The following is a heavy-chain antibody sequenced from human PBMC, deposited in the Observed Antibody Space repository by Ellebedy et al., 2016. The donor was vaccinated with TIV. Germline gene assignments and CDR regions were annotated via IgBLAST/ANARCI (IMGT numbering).Heavy chain of an antibody. D-gene: IGHD1-20*01. J-gene: IGHJ6*02. Sequence: MPSETLSLTCTVSGGSITSSSYYWGWIRQPPGKGLEWIASIYYSGSTHYNPSLKRRVTISVDTSKNQFSLKVSSVTAADTAVYYCARVRGITHYYYGMDVWGQGTTVTVSS. CDR2: IYYSGST. CDR3: ARVRGITHYYYGMDV. V-gene: IGHV4-39*07. CDR1: GGSITSSSYY.